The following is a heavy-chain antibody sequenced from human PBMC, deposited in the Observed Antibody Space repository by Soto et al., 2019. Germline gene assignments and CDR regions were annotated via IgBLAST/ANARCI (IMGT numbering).Heavy chain of an antibody. D-gene: IGHD3-22*01. V-gene: IGHV4-61*08. J-gene: IGHJ3*02. CDR1: GGSISSGGYY. CDR3: AIYLLLYYYDSSGYYLRDAFDI. CDR2: ISYSGST. Sequence: SETLSLTCTVSGGSISSGGYYWSWIRQHPGKGLEWIGYISYSGSTSYNNSLKSRVTISVDTSKKQFSLKLSSVTAADTAVYYCAIYLLLYYYDSSGYYLRDAFDIWGQGTMVTVSS.